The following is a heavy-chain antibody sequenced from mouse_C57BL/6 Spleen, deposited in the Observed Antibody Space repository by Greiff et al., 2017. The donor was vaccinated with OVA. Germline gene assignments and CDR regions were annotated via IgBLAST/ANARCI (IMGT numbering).Heavy chain of an antibody. CDR1: GYTFTDYN. CDR2: INPNNGGT. Sequence: VQLKASGPELVKPGASVKIPCKASGYTFTDYNMDWVKQSHGKSLEWIGDINPNNGGTIYNQKFKGKATLTVDKSSSTAYMELRSLTSEDTAVYYCAREGLGRGYFEVWGTGTTVTVSS. D-gene: IGHD4-1*01. J-gene: IGHJ1*03. CDR3: AREGLGRGYFEV. V-gene: IGHV1-18*01.